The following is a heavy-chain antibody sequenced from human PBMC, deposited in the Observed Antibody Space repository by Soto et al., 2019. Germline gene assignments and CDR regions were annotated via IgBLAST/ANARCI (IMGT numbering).Heavy chain of an antibody. Sequence: GASVKVSCKASGYTFTSYDINWVRQATGQGLEWMGWMNPNSGNTGYAQKFQGRVTMTRNTSISTAYMELSSLRSEDTAVYYCARFGRRSSWYYYYYGMDVWGQGTTVTVSS. J-gene: IGHJ6*02. CDR1: GYTFTSYD. V-gene: IGHV1-8*01. CDR3: ARFGRRSSWYYYYYGMDV. D-gene: IGHD6-13*01. CDR2: MNPNSGNT.